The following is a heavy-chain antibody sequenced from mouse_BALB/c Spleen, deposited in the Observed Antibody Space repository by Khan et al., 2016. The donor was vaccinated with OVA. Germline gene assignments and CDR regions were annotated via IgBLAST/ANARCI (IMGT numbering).Heavy chain of an antibody. CDR3: TRHGYVAWFSY. D-gene: IGHD2-2*01. CDR2: IDPFSGTT. V-gene: IGHV1S135*01. J-gene: IGHJ3*01. Sequence: IQLVQSGPEVMKPGASVKISYKASGYSFTSYYIHWVMQSHGKSLEWIGYIDPFSGTTTYNQKFKGKATLTVDKSSSTAYIHLRNLTFEDSAVYYCTRHGYVAWFSYWGQGTLVTVSA. CDR1: GYSFTSYY.